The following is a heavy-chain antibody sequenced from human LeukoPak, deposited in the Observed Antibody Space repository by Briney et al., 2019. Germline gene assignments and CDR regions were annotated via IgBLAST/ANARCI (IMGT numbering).Heavy chain of an antibody. CDR3: ARGTRTIFGVVGY. CDR1: GGTFSSYA. V-gene: IGHV1-69*13. D-gene: IGHD3-3*01. CDR2: IIPIFGTA. Sequence: SVKVSCKASGGTFSSYAISWVRQAPGQGLEWMGGIIPIFGTANYAQKFQGRVTITADESTSTAYMELSSLRSEDMAVYYCARGTRTIFGVVGYWGQGTLVTVSS. J-gene: IGHJ4*02.